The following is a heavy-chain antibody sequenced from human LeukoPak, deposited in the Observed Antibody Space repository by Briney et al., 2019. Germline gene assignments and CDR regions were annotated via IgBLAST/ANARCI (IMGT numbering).Heavy chain of an antibody. CDR1: GGSFSGYY. V-gene: IGHV4-34*01. CDR3: ARAGPGYSYGNWFDP. J-gene: IGHJ5*02. CDR2: INHSGST. D-gene: IGHD5-18*01. Sequence: SETLSLTCAVYGGSFSGYYWSWIRQPPGKGLEWIGEINHSGSTNYNPSLKSRVTISVDTSKNQFSLKLSSVTAADTAVYYCARAGPGYSYGNWFDPWGQGTLVTVSS.